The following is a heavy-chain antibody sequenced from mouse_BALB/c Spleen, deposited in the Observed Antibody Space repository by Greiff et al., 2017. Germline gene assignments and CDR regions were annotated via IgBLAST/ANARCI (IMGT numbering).Heavy chain of an antibody. CDR2: INPSNGRT. V-gene: IGHV1S81*02. CDR1: GYTFTSYW. Sequence: QVQLKQPGAELVKPGASVKLSCKASGYTFTSYWMHWVKQRPGQGLEWIGEINPSNGRTNYNEKFKSKATLTVDKSSSTAYMQLSSLTSEDSAVYYCARLYYGYEEFAYWGQGTLVTVSA. CDR3: ARLYYGYEEFAY. J-gene: IGHJ3*01. D-gene: IGHD2-2*01.